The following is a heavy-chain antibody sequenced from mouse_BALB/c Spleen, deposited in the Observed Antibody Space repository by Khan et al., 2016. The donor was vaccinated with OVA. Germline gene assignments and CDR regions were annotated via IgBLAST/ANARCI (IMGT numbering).Heavy chain of an antibody. Sequence: QIQLVQSGPELKKPGETVKISCKASGYTFKNYVMNWVKQSPGKGLKWMGWINTYTGEPTYADDFKGRFAFSLETSASTAYLQINSLKNEDTAIYFCVRFPGGYWGQGTTLTVSS. V-gene: IGHV9-3-1*01. CDR2: INTYTGEP. CDR1: GYTFKNYV. J-gene: IGHJ2*01. CDR3: VRFPGGY.